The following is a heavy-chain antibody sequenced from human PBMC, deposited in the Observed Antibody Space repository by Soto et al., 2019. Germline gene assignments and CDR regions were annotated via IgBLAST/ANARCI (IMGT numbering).Heavy chain of an antibody. D-gene: IGHD1-26*01. CDR3: ARYGTNDFDL. CDR2: INPNSGDT. CDR1: GYTFTGYY. V-gene: IGHV1-2*04. J-gene: IGHJ2*01. Sequence: QVQLVQSGAEVKKPGASVKVSCKASGYTFTGYYMHWVRQAPGQGLEWMGWINPNSGDTKYAQKVQGWVTMTRDTSISTAHMELSRLTSDDTAVYFCARYGTNDFDLWGRGTLVTVSS.